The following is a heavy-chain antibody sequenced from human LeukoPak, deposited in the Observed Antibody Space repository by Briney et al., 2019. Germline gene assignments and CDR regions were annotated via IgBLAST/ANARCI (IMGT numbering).Heavy chain of an antibody. J-gene: IGHJ5*02. V-gene: IGHV4-38-2*02. Sequence: SETLSLTCTVSAYSISDGFVWGFIRQPPGKGLEWIASIYHSGTTYYNPSLRSRVTMSVDTSNNQFSLKLSSVTAADTAMYFCTRLSHVAGAPKVSWFDPWGQGTLVTVSS. CDR2: IYHSGTT. CDR3: TRLSHVAGAPKVSWFDP. D-gene: IGHD1-26*01. CDR1: AYSISDGFV.